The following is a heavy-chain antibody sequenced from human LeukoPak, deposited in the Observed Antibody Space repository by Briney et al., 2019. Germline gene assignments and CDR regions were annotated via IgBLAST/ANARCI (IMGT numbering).Heavy chain of an antibody. D-gene: IGHD4-17*01. Sequence: GGSLRLSCATSGFTFSNYAMHWVRQAPGKGLEWVAIISYDGGNKYYADSVKGRFTISRDNSKNTLYLQMNSLRAEDTAVYYCARDDYGDSAFDYWGQGTLVTVSS. V-gene: IGHV3-30-3*01. CDR3: ARDDYGDSAFDY. CDR2: ISYDGGNK. CDR1: GFTFSNYA. J-gene: IGHJ4*02.